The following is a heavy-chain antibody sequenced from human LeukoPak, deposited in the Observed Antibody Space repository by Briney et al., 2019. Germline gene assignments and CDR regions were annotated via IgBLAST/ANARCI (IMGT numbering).Heavy chain of an antibody. CDR3: ARAVHDFWSGYYVS. CDR1: GYTFSSHA. CDR2: INTNTGNP. J-gene: IGHJ5*02. V-gene: IGHV7-4-1*02. D-gene: IGHD3-3*01. Sequence: ASVKVSCKASGYTFSSHAMIWVRQAPGQGFEWMGWINTNTGNPRYGQGFTGRFVFSLDTSVSTAYLQISSLKAEDTAVYFCARAVHDFWSGYYVSWGQGTLVTVSS.